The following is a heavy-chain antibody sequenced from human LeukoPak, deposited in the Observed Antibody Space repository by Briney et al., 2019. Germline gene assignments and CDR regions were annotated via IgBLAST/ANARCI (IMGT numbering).Heavy chain of an antibody. CDR1: GGTFSSYA. J-gene: IGHJ6*03. V-gene: IGHV1-69*05. Sequence: SVKVSCRASGGTFSSYAISWVRQAPGQGLEWMGGIIPIFGTANYAQKFQGRVTITTDESTSTAYMELSSLRSEDTAVYYCARGNADHYYYYMDVWGKGTTVTVSS. D-gene: IGHD1-1*01. CDR2: IIPIFGTA. CDR3: ARGNADHYYYYMDV.